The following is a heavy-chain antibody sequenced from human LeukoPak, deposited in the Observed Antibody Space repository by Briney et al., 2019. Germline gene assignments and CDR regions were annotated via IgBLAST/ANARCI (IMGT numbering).Heavy chain of an antibody. J-gene: IGHJ4*02. V-gene: IGHV3-9*01. Sequence: GGSLRLSCAASGFTFDDYAMHWVRQVPGKGLEWVAGISWNGGTIGYADSVKARFTISRDNAKNSLFLQMNSLRAEDTAVYYCARERYSSSWDYFDFWGQGTLVSVSP. D-gene: IGHD6-13*01. CDR1: GFTFDDYA. CDR2: ISWNGGTI. CDR3: ARERYSSSWDYFDF.